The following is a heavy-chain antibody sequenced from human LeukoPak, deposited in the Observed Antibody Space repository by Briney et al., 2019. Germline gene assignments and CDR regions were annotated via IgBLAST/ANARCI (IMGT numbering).Heavy chain of an antibody. V-gene: IGHV3-48*03. J-gene: IGHJ4*02. Sequence: GGSLRLSCAASGFTFSNFEMNWVRQAPGKGLEWISYISTSGASTYYADSVKGRFTVSRDNAKNSMYLRMDTLRAEGTAVYYCARERGYNYGYSGYYDQWGQGILVTVSS. CDR3: ARERGYNYGYSGYYDQ. CDR1: GFTFSNFE. CDR2: ISTSGAST. D-gene: IGHD5-18*01.